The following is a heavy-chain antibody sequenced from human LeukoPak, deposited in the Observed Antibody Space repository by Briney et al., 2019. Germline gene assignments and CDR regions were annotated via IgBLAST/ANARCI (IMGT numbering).Heavy chain of an antibody. CDR3: AKSHPPTVTTEEGEYLQR. V-gene: IGHV3-30*18. J-gene: IGHJ1*01. CDR2: IPFDGSNQ. Sequence: GRSLRLSCAASGFTFSSFGMHWVRPAPGQGLEWVAVIPFDGSNQYYADCVKGRFTIYRDNFKNTVYLQMNSLRAEETAVYYCAKSHPPTVTTEEGEYLQRWGQGTLVTVSS. D-gene: IGHD4-17*01. CDR1: GFTFSSFG.